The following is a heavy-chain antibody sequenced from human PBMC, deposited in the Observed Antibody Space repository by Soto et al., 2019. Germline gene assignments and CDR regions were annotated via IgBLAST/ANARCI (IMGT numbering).Heavy chain of an antibody. Sequence: SETLSLTCTVSGGSVNGYYWSWIRQPPGKGLEWIGYVHYSGVTHYNPSLQRRVTMSIDTSNNRFSLRLNSVTAPDTAVYYCASAPAEYYGDGGKGTRYLDSGGQGALVTVSS. D-gene: IGHD2-21*01. CDR2: VHYSGVT. CDR1: GGSVNGYY. J-gene: IGHJ4*02. CDR3: ASAPAEYYGDGGKGTRYLDS. V-gene: IGHV4-59*02.